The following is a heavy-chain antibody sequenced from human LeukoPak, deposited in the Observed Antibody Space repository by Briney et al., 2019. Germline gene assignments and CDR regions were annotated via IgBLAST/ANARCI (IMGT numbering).Heavy chain of an antibody. Sequence: GESLKISCKGSGYSFTSYWIGWVRPMPGKGLEWMGIIYPGDSDTRYSPSFQGQVTISADKSISTAYLQWSSLKASDTAMYYCARQALGSGYYYAWFDPWGQGTLVTVSS. CDR2: IYPGDSDT. CDR3: ARQALGSGYYYAWFDP. D-gene: IGHD3-22*01. CDR1: GYSFTSYW. J-gene: IGHJ5*02. V-gene: IGHV5-51*01.